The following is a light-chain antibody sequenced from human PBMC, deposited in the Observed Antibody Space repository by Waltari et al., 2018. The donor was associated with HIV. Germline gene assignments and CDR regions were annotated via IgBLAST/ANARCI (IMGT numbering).Light chain of an antibody. CDR1: NIGSKN. CDR3: QVWDNSAATV. V-gene: IGLV3-9*01. J-gene: IGLJ2*01. CDR2: RDI. Sequence: YELTQSLSVSVALGQTARITCGGNNIGSKNVHWYQQRPGQAPLLVIYRDIIRPSGISGRFSGSNSGNTATLTISRAQVGDEGDYYCQVWDNSAATVFGGGTKVTVL.